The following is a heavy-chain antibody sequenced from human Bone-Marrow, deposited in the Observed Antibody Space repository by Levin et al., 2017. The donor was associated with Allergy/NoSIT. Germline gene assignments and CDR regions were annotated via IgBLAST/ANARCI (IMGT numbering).Heavy chain of an antibody. J-gene: IGHJ4*02. Sequence: PSETLSLTCTVSGASVTTQYWSWIRQPPGKGLEYIGYVYYTGITNYNPSLNSRVTMSVDTSKNQFSLTLRSVTAADTAVYYCARTARRADSWGRGTLVTVSS. V-gene: IGHV4-59*02. CDR3: ARTARRADS. CDR1: GASVTTQY. CDR2: VYYTGIT.